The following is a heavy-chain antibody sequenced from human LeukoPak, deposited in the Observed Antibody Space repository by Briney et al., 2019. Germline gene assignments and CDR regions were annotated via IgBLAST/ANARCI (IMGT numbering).Heavy chain of an antibody. Sequence: SETLSLTCTVSGGSISSYYWSWIRQPPGKGLEWIGYIYYSGSTNYNPSLKSRVTISVDTSKNQFSLTLSSVTAADTAVYYCARLDSANWGPFDYWGQGTLVTVSS. CDR2: IYYSGST. J-gene: IGHJ4*02. CDR1: GGSISSYY. CDR3: ARLDSANWGPFDY. V-gene: IGHV4-59*08. D-gene: IGHD7-27*01.